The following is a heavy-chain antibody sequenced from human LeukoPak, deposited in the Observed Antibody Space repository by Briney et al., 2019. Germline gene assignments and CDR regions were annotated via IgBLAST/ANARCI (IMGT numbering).Heavy chain of an antibody. D-gene: IGHD4-11*01. J-gene: IGHJ4*02. CDR2: IYYSGST. CDR3: ASLTRAQFVNY. CDR1: GGSISSGDYY. V-gene: IGHV4-30-4*01. Sequence: SETLSLTCTVSGGSISSGDYYWSWIRQPPGKGLEWIGYIYYSGSTYYNPSLKSRVTISVDTSKNQFSLKLSSVTAADTAVYYCASLTRAQFVNYWGQGTLVTVS.